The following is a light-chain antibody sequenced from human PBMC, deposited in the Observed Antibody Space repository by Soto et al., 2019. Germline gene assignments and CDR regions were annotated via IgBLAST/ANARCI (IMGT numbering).Light chain of an antibody. V-gene: IGLV3-21*02. J-gene: IGLJ1*01. CDR2: DDR. CDR3: QVWDSSSDNFV. Sequence: SCELTQPPSFSVAPGQTARITCGGHNIRSKSVHWYQQKPGQAPVLVVYDDRDRPSGIPERFSGSNSGNTATLTVSRVEAGDEAEYYCQVWDSSSDNFVFGTGTKVTVL. CDR1: NIRSKS.